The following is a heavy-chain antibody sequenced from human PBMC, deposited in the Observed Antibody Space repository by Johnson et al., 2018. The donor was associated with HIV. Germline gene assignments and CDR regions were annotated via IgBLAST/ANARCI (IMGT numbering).Heavy chain of an antibody. V-gene: IGHV3-66*02. CDR3: AREGIWYCSGDCSTDGFDI. Sequence: VQLVESGGGLVQPGGSLRLSCAASGFTVSSNYMSWVRQAPGKGLEWVSVLYSDGGTYYADSVKGRFTISRDNSKNTLYLQMNSLRADDTAVYYCAREGIWYCSGDCSTDGFDIWGQGTVVAVSS. CDR1: GFTVSSNY. J-gene: IGHJ3*02. D-gene: IGHD2-21*02. CDR2: LYSDGGT.